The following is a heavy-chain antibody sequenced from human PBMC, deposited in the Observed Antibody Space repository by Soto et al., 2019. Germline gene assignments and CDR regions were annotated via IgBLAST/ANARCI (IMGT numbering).Heavy chain of an antibody. CDR2: IYYSVST. J-gene: IGHJ4*02. Sequence: SETLSLTCTVSGGSVSSGSYYCSWIRQPPGKGLHWIGYIYYSVSTNHNPSLKSRVPISVDTSNTHFPLPLRSVTAADTAVYYCARDLLRAQFDYWGQGTLVIVCS. D-gene: IGHD2-15*01. V-gene: IGHV4-61*03. CDR1: GGSVSSGSYY. CDR3: ARDLLRAQFDY.